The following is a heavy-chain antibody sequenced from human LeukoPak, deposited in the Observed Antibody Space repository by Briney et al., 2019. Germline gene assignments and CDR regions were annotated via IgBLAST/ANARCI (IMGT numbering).Heavy chain of an antibody. D-gene: IGHD2-15*01. CDR3: ARQVRDIVVVVAAQSAFDI. CDR1: GYSFTSYW. CDR2: IYPGDSDT. Sequence: GESLKISCKGSGYSFTSYWIGWVRQMPGKGLEWMGIIYPGDSDTRYSPSFQGQVTISADKSISTAYLQWSSLKASDTAMYYCARQVRDIVVVVAAQSAFDIWGQGTMVTVSS. J-gene: IGHJ3*02. V-gene: IGHV5-51*01.